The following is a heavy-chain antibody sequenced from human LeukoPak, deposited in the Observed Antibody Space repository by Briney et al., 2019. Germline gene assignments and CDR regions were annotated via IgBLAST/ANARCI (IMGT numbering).Heavy chain of an antibody. CDR2: ITSSSSYI. CDR3: ARLERSRMDGAQY. V-gene: IGHV3-21*01. Sequence: GGSLRLSCTASEFTFSSYTMNWVRQAPGGGLEWVSSITSSSSYIYYVDSVKGRFTISRDNAENSLYLQMNSLRAEDTAVYYCARLERSRMDGAQYWGQGTLVTVSS. D-gene: IGHD4/OR15-4a*01. CDR1: EFTFSSYT. J-gene: IGHJ4*02.